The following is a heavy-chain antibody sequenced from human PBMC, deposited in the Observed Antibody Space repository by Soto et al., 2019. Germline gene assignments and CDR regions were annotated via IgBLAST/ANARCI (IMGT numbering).Heavy chain of an antibody. CDR1: GFTFGDYA. CDR3: TRLHLPAYYDFWSGPRLDYYYYGMDV. Sequence: LRLSCTASGFTFGDYAMSWFRQAPGKGLEWVGFIRSKAYGGTTEYAASVKGKFTISRDDSKSIAYLQMNSLKTEDTAVYYCTRLHLPAYYDFWSGPRLDYYYYGMDVWGQGTTVTVS. V-gene: IGHV3-49*03. D-gene: IGHD3-3*01. CDR2: IRSKAYGGTT. J-gene: IGHJ6*02.